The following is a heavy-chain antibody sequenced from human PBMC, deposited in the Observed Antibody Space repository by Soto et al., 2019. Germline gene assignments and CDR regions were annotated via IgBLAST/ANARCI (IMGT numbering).Heavy chain of an antibody. D-gene: IGHD3-3*01. CDR2: INRDGTGT. V-gene: IGHV3-74*03. Sequence: GGSLRLSCAASGFTFSTYWMHWVRQAPGKGLVWVSHINRDGTGTTYAESVKGRFTISRDNTKNTLYLQMNSLRVEDTAVYYCGPLGNFGVVMGHWGQGTLVTVSS. CDR1: GFTFSTYW. J-gene: IGHJ4*02. CDR3: GPLGNFGVVMGH.